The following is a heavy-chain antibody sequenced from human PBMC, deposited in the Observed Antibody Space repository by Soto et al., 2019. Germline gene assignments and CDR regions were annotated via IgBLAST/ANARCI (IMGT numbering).Heavy chain of an antibody. V-gene: IGHV3-15*01. D-gene: IGHD2-21*02. CDR2: IQSKIDGGTA. J-gene: IGHJ4*02. CDR3: TTDSRGDGA. Sequence: EVQLVESGGGLVKPGGSLRLSCAASGFIFSTAWMSWVRQAPGKGLEWVGRIQSKIDGGTADNAAPVKGRFTISRDDSKNTLYLQMNSPKTEDTAVYYCTTDSRGDGAWGQGTLVTVSS. CDR1: GFIFSTAW.